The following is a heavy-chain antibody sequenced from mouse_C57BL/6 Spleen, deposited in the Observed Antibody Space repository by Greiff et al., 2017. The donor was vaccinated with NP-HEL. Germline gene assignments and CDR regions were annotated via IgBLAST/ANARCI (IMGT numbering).Heavy chain of an antibody. Sequence: EVQLQQSGPELVKPGASVKISCKASGYSFTGYYMNWVKQSPEKSLEWIGEINPSTGGTTYNQKFKAKATLTVDKSSSTAYMQLKSLTSEDSAVYYCARDYRDYAMDYWGQGTSVTVSS. CDR3: ARDYRDYAMDY. CDR2: INPSTGGT. V-gene: IGHV1-42*01. D-gene: IGHD2-14*01. CDR1: GYSFTGYY. J-gene: IGHJ4*01.